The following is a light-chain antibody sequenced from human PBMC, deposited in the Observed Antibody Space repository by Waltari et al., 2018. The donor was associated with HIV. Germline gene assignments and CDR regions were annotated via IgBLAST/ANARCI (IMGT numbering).Light chain of an antibody. Sequence: DIQMTQSPSTLSASVGDRVTITCRASQNVNRWLAWYQQKPGKAPKLLIYKASTLETGVPSRFSGSVAGTEFTLNISSLQTDDFATYYCQQYDKYSAITFGGGTQVEI. V-gene: IGKV1-5*03. CDR2: KAS. J-gene: IGKJ4*01. CDR3: QQYDKYSAIT. CDR1: QNVNRW.